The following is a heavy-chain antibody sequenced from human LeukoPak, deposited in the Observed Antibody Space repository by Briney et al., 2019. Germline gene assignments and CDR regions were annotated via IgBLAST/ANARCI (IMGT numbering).Heavy chain of an antibody. D-gene: IGHD3-3*01. CDR3: ARVAFGLYVMDV. J-gene: IGHJ6*02. Sequence: SGGSLRLSCAASGFTFSSYGMHWVRQAPGKGLEWVAVIWYDGSNKYYADSVKGRFTISRDNSKNTLYLQLISLRAEDTAVYYCARVAFGLYVMDVWGQGTTVAVSS. CDR2: IWYDGSNK. CDR1: GFTFSSYG. V-gene: IGHV3-33*01.